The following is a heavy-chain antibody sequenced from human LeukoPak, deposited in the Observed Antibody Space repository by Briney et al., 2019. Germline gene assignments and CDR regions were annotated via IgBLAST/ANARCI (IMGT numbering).Heavy chain of an antibody. CDR3: ASPVLRFLEWSFDY. J-gene: IGHJ4*02. D-gene: IGHD3-3*01. CDR2: IYYSGST. V-gene: IGHV4-39*01. CDR1: GGSISSYY. Sequence: PSETLSLTCTVSGGSISSYYWSWIRQPPGKGLEWIGSIYYSGSTYYNPSLKSRVTISVDTSKNQFSLKLSSVTAADTAVYYCASPVLRFLEWSFDYWGQGTLVTVSS.